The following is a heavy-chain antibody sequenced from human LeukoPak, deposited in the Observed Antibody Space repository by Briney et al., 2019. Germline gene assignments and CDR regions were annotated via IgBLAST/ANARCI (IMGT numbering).Heavy chain of an antibody. V-gene: IGHV3-15*01. Sequence: GGSLRLSCAASGFTFRNASMSCVRQAPGKGLEWVGRIRSKTAGGTTDYAAPVKGRFTISRDDSKNTLYLQMNILTTEDTAVYFCAHRDTSMVRVDYWGQGTLVTVSS. J-gene: IGHJ4*02. CDR1: GFTFRNAS. CDR2: IRSKTAGGTT. CDR3: AHRDTSMVRVDY. D-gene: IGHD5-18*01.